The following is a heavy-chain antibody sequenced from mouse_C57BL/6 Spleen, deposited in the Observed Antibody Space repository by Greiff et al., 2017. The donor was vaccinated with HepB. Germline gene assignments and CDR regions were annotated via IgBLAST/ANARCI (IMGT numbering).Heavy chain of an antibody. V-gene: IGHV5-4*01. J-gene: IGHJ4*01. Sequence: EVKLEESGGGLVKPGGSLKLSCAASGFTFSSYAMSWVRQTPEKRLEWVATISDGGSYTYYPDNVKGRFTISRDNAKNNLYLQMSHLKSEDTAMYYCAREDYYSNWGAMDYWGQGTSVTVSS. D-gene: IGHD2-5*01. CDR3: AREDYYSNWGAMDY. CDR1: GFTFSSYA. CDR2: ISDGGSYT.